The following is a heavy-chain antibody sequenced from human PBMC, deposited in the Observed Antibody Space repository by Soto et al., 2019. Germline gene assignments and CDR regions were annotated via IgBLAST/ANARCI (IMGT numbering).Heavy chain of an antibody. CDR2: MNPNSGDT. D-gene: IGHD1-26*01. V-gene: IGHV1-8*01. CDR3: ARSGGGGGVHFDY. Sequence: ASVKVSCKASGYTFTSYDINWVRQTTGQGPEWMGWMNPNSGDTGYDEKFQGRVTMTRDTSISKAYMELSSLEFDDTAVFYCARSGGGGGVHFDYWGQGTPVTVSS. J-gene: IGHJ4*02. CDR1: GYTFTSYD.